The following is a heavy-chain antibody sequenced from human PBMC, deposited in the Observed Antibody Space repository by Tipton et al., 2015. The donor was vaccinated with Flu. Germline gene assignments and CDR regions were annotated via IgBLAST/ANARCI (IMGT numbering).Heavy chain of an antibody. CDR3: AQGWHRTSSYY. CDR1: GFTFKTYG. Sequence: SLRLSCAASGFTFKTYGMSWVRQAPGKGLEWVSSISENGGITYYADSVKGRFTISRDDSENMLYLQMNSLRTEDTAVYYCAQGWHRTSSYYWGQGTRVTVSS. V-gene: IGHV3-23*01. CDR2: ISENGGIT. J-gene: IGHJ4*02. D-gene: IGHD2-2*01.